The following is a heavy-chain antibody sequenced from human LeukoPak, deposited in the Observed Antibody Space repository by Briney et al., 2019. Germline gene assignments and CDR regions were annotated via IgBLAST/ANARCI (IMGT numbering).Heavy chain of an antibody. CDR1: GYTFTGYY. D-gene: IGHD1-26*01. Sequence: GASVKVSCKASGYTFTGYYMHWVRQAPGQGLEWMGWINPNSGGTNYAQKFQGRVTITRDTSASTAYMELSSLRSEDTAVYYCARESKWELALDYWGQGTLVTVSS. CDR3: ARESKWELALDY. V-gene: IGHV1-2*02. CDR2: INPNSGGT. J-gene: IGHJ4*02.